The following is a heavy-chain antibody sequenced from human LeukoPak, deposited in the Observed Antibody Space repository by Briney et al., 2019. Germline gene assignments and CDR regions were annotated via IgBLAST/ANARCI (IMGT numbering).Heavy chain of an antibody. CDR2: ISSSSSYI. D-gene: IGHD6-13*01. V-gene: IGHV3-21*01. Sequence: GGSLRLSCTASGFTFSSYNMNWVRQAPGKGLEWVSSISSSSSYIYYADSVKGRFTISRDNAKNSLYLQMNSLRAEDTAVYYCAREEDYTSSSFDYWGQGTLVTVSS. CDR1: GFTFSSYN. J-gene: IGHJ4*02. CDR3: AREEDYTSSSFDY.